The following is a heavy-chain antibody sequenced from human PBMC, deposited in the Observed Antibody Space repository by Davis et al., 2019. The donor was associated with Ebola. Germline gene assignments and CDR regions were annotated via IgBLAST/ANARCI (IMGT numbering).Heavy chain of an antibody. CDR2: IYTSGST. J-gene: IGHJ4*02. V-gene: IGHV4-4*07. CDR3: ARSDSHSSSSRSHYFDY. Sequence: PSETLSLTCTVSGGSISSYYWSWIRQPAGKGLEWIGRIYTSGSTNYNPSLKSRVTMSVDTSKNQFSLKLSSVTAADTAVYYCARSDSHSSSSRSHYFDYWGQGTLVTVSS. D-gene: IGHD6-6*01. CDR1: GGSISSYY.